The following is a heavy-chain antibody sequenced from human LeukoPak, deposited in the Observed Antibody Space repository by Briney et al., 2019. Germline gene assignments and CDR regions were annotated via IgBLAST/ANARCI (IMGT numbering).Heavy chain of an antibody. D-gene: IGHD3-10*02. V-gene: IGHV4-38-2*02. CDR2: IYHTGAT. CDR1: GYSISSGYY. CDR3: VRPGHHVPYFYYMDV. J-gene: IGHJ6*03. Sequence: SETLSLTCNVSGYSISSGYYWGWVRPSPGQGLEWIGSIYHTGATYYNPSLRSRVTISVDTSKNQISLSLTSVTAADTAVYYCVRPGHHVPYFYYMDVWGKGTTVTVSS.